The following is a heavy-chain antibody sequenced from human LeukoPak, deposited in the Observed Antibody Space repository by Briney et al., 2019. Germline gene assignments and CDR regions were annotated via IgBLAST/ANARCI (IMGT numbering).Heavy chain of an antibody. CDR2: IKEDGSEK. D-gene: IGHD4-17*01. J-gene: IGHJ4*02. CDR1: GFTFSHYW. V-gene: IGHV3-7*02. Sequence: GGSLRLSCAASGFTFSHYWMSWVRQAPGKGLEWVANIKEDGSEKNYVDSVRGRFTISRDNAKNSLYLQMNSLRAEDTAVYYCTDLGDYGVGWGQGTLVTVSS. CDR3: TDLGDYGVG.